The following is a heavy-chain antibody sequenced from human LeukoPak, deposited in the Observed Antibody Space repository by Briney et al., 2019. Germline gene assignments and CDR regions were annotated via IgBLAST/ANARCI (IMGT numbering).Heavy chain of an antibody. V-gene: IGHV1-2*02. CDR2: INPNSGGT. Sequence: GASVKVSCKASGYTFTGYYMHWVRQAPGQGLEWMGWINPNSGGTNYARRFQGRVTVTRDTSTNTVYMELRGLRSDDTAVYYCARDGYCINGVCHMPSWGQGVQVTVSS. CDR1: GYTFTGYY. D-gene: IGHD2-8*01. J-gene: IGHJ5*02. CDR3: ARDGYCINGVCHMPS.